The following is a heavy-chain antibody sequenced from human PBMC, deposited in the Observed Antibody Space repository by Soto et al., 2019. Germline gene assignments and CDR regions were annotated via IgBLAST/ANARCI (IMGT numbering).Heavy chain of an antibody. CDR3: ARGPPNLGVDF. J-gene: IGHJ4*01. Sequence: HVQLVQSGAEVKKPGASVKVSCKAAGYTFTSYDIYWVRQAAGHGFEWMGWMSPNSGNTGYAQKFQGRVTMTRNTAISTAYMELSSLTSDDTAVYYCARGPPNLGVDFWGHGTLVTVSS. CDR2: MSPNSGNT. V-gene: IGHV1-8*01. D-gene: IGHD7-27*01. CDR1: GYTFTSYD.